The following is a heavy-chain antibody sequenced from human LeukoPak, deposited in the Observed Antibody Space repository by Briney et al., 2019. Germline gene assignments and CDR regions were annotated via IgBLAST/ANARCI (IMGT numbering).Heavy chain of an antibody. CDR1: GYSSTSYW. V-gene: IGHV5-51*01. J-gene: IGHJ4*02. Sequence: GESLKISCKGSGYSSTSYWIGWVRQMPGKGLEWMGIIYPGDSDTRYSPSFQGQVTISADKSISTAYLQWSSLKASDTAMYYCARHWYSSSSTLGYWGQGTLVTVSS. CDR2: IYPGDSDT. D-gene: IGHD6-6*01. CDR3: ARHWYSSSSTLGY.